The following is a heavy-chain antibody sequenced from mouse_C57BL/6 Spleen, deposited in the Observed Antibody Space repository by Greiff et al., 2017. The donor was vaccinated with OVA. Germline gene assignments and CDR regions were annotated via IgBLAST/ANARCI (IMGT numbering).Heavy chain of an antibody. CDR2: INPNNGGT. CDR1: GYTFTDYN. J-gene: IGHJ4*01. CDR3: ARGDGYYTYMDY. Sequence: EVKLQESGPELVKPGASVKMSCKASGYTFTDYNMHWVKQSHGKSLEWIGYINPNNGGTSYNQKFKGKATLTVNKSSSTAYMELRSLTSEDSAVYYCARGDGYYTYMDYWGQGTSVTVSS. D-gene: IGHD2-3*01. V-gene: IGHV1-22*01.